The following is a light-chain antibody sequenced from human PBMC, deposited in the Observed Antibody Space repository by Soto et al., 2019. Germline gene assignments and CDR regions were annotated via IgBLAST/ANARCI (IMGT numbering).Light chain of an antibody. V-gene: IGKV3-11*01. CDR1: QRVDSY. J-gene: IGKJ5*01. Sequence: EIVFAKSPASPSLIHRERAPLSCRASQRVDSYLVWYQQKPGQAPRLLIFGASNRATGIPARFSGSGSGTDFTLTINSLEPDDFAVYYCQQRDSWPITFGQGTRLEIK. CDR2: GAS. CDR3: QQRDSWPIT.